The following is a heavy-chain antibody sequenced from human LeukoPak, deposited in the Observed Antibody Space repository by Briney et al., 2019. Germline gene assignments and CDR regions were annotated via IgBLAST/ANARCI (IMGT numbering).Heavy chain of an antibody. CDR3: ARGPDRRN. CDR2: IYSGGST. D-gene: IGHD1-14*01. CDR1: GFTFSSYA. J-gene: IGHJ4*02. V-gene: IGHV3-66*01. Sequence: TGGSLRLSCAASGFTFSSYAMSWVRQAPGKGLEWVSVIYSGGSTYYADSVKGRFTISRDNSKNTLYLQMNSLRAEDTAVYYCARGPDRRNWGQGTLVTVSS.